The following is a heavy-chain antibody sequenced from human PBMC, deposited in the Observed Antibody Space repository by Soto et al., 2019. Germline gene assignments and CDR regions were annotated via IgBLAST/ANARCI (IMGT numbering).Heavy chain of an antibody. J-gene: IGHJ5*02. V-gene: IGHV3-21*01. CDR1: GFTFSSYS. CDR2: ISSSSSYI. Sequence: EVQMVESGGGLVKPGGSLRLSCAASGFTFSSYSMNWVRQAPGKGLEWVSSISSSSSYIYYADSVKGRFTISRDNAKNSLYLQMNSLRAEDTSVYYCARDPSAQWLVRVPNSFDPWGQGTLVTVSS. CDR3: ARDPSAQWLVRVPNSFDP. D-gene: IGHD6-19*01.